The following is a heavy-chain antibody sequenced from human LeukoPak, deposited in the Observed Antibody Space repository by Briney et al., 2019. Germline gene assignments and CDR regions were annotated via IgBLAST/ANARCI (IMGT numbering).Heavy chain of an antibody. J-gene: IGHJ4*02. CDR3: AKDGSYYFDY. CDR2: AGGTDGRT. Sequence: GGSLRLSCAASGFTFSTYNMNWVRQAPGKGLEWVSAAGGTDGRTYYAAFVKGRFTIYRDNSKNTLYLQMNSLRAEDTAVYYCAKDGSYYFDYWGQGTLVTVSS. CDR1: GFTFSTYN. V-gene: IGHV3-23*01.